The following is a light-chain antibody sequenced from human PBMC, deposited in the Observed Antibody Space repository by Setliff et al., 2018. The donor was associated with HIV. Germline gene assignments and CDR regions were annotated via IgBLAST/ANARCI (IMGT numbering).Light chain of an antibody. CDR3: SSYTRTNIWV. Sequence: LTQPASVSGSPGESITIFCIGTTSDIGAYEYVSWYQLHPGRAPKLLIYEVTNRPSGMSIRFSGSKSGNTTSLTISGLQAEDEGDYYCSSYTRTNIWVFGGGTKVTVL. CDR1: TSDIGAYEY. J-gene: IGLJ3*02. CDR2: EVT. V-gene: IGLV2-14*01.